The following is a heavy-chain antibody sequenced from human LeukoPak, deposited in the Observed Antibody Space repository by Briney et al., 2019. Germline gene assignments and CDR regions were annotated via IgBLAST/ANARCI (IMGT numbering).Heavy chain of an antibody. V-gene: IGHV5-51*01. J-gene: IGHJ4*02. CDR2: IYPGDSDT. CDR1: GYSFSNYW. CDR3: ARVGPTDCSSATCLTL. Sequence: GESLKISCKGSGYSFSNYWIGWVRQMPGKGLEWMGIIYPGDSDTRYSPSFQGQVNISADKSINTAYLRWSSLKASDTAMYYCARVGPTDCSSATCLTLWGQGTLVTVSS. D-gene: IGHD2-2*01.